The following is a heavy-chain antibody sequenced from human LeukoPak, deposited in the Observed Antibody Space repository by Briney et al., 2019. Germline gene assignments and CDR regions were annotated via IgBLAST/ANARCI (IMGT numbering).Heavy chain of an antibody. CDR1: GFTFSSYA. V-gene: IGHV3-23*01. D-gene: IGHD3-22*01. CDR2: ISGSGGST. Sequence: PGGSLRLSCAASGFTFSSYAMSWVRQAPGKGLEWVSAISGSGGSTYYADSVKGRFTISRDNSKNTLYLQMNSLRAEDTAVYYCAKDTPVAYYYDSSGYPGDVWGKGHTVTVSS. J-gene: IGHJ6*04. CDR3: AKDTPVAYYYDSSGYPGDV.